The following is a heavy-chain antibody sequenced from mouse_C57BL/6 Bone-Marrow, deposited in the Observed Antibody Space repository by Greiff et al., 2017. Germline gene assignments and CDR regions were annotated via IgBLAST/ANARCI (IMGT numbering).Heavy chain of an antibody. CDR3: ARRAYDGSSYGY. J-gene: IGHJ2*01. V-gene: IGHV1-81*01. CDR2: IYPRSGNT. Sequence: QVQLKESGAELARPGASVKLSCKASGYTFTSYGISWVKQRTGQGLEWIGEIYPRSGNTYYNEKFKGKGTLTAAKSYSTAYMELRSLASEDSAVYCCARRAYDGSSYGYWGQGTTLTVSA. D-gene: IGHD1-1*01. CDR1: GYTFTSYG.